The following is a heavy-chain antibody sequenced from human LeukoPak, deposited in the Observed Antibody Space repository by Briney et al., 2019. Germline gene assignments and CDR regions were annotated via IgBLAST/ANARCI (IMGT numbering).Heavy chain of an antibody. V-gene: IGHV3-30-3*02. CDR3: AKRYYYGSGSFDY. J-gene: IGHJ4*02. CDR2: ISYDGSNK. Sequence: GGSLRLSCAASGFTFSSYAMHWVRQAPGKGLEWVAVISYDGSNKYYADSVKGRFTISRDNPKNTLYLQMNSLRVEDTAVYYCAKRYYYGSGSFDYWGQGTLVTVSS. D-gene: IGHD3-10*01. CDR1: GFTFSSYA.